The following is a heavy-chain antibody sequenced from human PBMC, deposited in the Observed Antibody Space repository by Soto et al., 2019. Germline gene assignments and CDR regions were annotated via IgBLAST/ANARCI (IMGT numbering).Heavy chain of an antibody. V-gene: IGHV4-4*07. CDR1: GGSISSYY. D-gene: IGHD2-15*01. CDR2: IYASGST. CDR3: ARSAIPRGGWFRP. J-gene: IGHJ5*02. Sequence: SQTLSLTCTVSGGSISSYYWSWIRQPPGKGLAWIGHIYASGSTNYNPSLKGRVSMSVDTSKKQFSLKMISVTAADTAMYHCARSAIPRGGWFRPWGQGVLVTVSS.